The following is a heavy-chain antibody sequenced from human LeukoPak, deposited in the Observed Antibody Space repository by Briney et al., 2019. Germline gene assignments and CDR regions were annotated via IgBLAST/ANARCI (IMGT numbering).Heavy chain of an antibody. J-gene: IGHJ6*03. CDR1: GASFGNYY. Sequence: SETLSLTCGVYGASFGNYYWSWIRQPPGKGLEWIGEINHSGSTNYNPSLKSRVTISVDTSKNQFSLKLSSVTAADTAVYYCARVSGGYYYYMDVWGKGTTVTISS. V-gene: IGHV4-34*01. CDR3: ARVSGGYYYYMDV. D-gene: IGHD1-26*01. CDR2: INHSGST.